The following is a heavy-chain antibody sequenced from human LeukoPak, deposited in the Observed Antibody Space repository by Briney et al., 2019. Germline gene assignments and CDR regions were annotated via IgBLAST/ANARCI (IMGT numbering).Heavy chain of an antibody. Sequence: ASVKVSCKASGYTFTGYYMHWVRQAPGQGLEWMGWINPNSGGTNYAQKFQGRVTMTRDTSISTAYMELSRLRPDDTAVYYCARGRRPFRYCSSTSCHNMDVWGKGTTVTVSS. CDR1: GYTFTGYY. J-gene: IGHJ6*03. D-gene: IGHD2-2*01. CDR3: ARGRRPFRYCSSTSCHNMDV. V-gene: IGHV1-2*02. CDR2: INPNSGGT.